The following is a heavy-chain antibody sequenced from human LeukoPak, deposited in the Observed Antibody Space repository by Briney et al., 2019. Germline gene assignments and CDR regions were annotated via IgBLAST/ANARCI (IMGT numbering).Heavy chain of an antibody. V-gene: IGHV3-23*01. CDR2: ISGSGGST. D-gene: IGHD6-13*01. CDR3: AKGSPGIAAAGRNWFDP. CDR1: GFTFSSYA. Sequence: GGSLRLSCAASGFTFSSYAMSWVRQAPGKGLEWVSAISGSGGSTYYADSVKGRFTISRDNSKNTLYLQMNSLRAEDTAVYYCAKGSPGIAAAGRNWFDPGAREPWSPSPQ. J-gene: IGHJ5*02.